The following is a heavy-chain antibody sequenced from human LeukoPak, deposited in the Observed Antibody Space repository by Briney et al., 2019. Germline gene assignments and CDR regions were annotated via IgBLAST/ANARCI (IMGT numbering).Heavy chain of an antibody. J-gene: IGHJ4*02. CDR3: ARVRLGSHYVGFDY. Sequence: GRSLRLSCAASGFTFSSCCMHWVRQAPGKGLEWVAVISYDGSNKYYAGSVKGRFTISRDNSKSTLYLQMNSLRAEDTAVYYCARVRLGSHYVGFDYWGQGTLVTVSS. CDR2: ISYDGSNK. CDR1: GFTFSSCC. V-gene: IGHV3-33*05. D-gene: IGHD1-26*01.